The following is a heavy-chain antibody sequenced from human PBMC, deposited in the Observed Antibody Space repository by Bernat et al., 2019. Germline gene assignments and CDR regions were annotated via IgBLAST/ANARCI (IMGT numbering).Heavy chain of an antibody. D-gene: IGHD1-26*01. CDR3: ARDGGNYWGWFDP. Sequence: EVQLVESGGGLVQPGGSLRLSCAASGFTFSSYWMHWVRQAPGKGLVWVSRINSDGSSTSYADSVKVRFTIARDNAKNTLYLQINSLRAEDTAVYYCARDGGNYWGWFDPWGQGTLVTVSS. CDR2: INSDGSST. J-gene: IGHJ5*02. CDR1: GFTFSSYW. V-gene: IGHV3-74*01.